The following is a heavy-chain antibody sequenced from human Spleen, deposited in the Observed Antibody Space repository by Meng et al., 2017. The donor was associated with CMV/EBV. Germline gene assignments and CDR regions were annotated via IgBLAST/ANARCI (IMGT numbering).Heavy chain of an antibody. V-gene: IGHV4-31*02. J-gene: IGHJ5*02. Sequence: GSISRGGYYWSWIRQHPGKGLEWIGYIYYSGSTYYNPSLKSRVTISVDTSKNQFSLKLSSVTAADTAVYYCARACSSTSCSWWFDPWGQGTLVTVSS. CDR2: IYYSGST. CDR3: ARACSSTSCSWWFDP. CDR1: GSISRGGYY. D-gene: IGHD2-2*01.